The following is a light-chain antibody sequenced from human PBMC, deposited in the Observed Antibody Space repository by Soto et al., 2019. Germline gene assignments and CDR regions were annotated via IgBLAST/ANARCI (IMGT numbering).Light chain of an antibody. J-gene: IGLJ2*01. Sequence: QSVLTQPPSASGTPGQRVTISCSGSSSNIGSNYVFWYQHLPGTAPKLLIYRNNQRPSGVPDRFSGSKSGTSASLAISGLWSEDETEYYCAAWDDSLSGVVFGGGTKLTVL. V-gene: IGLV1-47*03. CDR2: RNN. CDR3: AAWDDSLSGVV. CDR1: SSNIGSNY.